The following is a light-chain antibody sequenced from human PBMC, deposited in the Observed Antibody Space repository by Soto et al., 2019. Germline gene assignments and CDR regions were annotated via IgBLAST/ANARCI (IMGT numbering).Light chain of an antibody. V-gene: IGKV1-33*01. CDR1: QDITNH. J-gene: IGKJ2*01. CDR3: QQYENLLYT. CDR2: DAS. Sequence: IQMTQSPSSLSASVGDRVSITCQASQDITNHLNWYQQKPGKAPRLLIHDASDLISGVPSRFTRSGSPRDFTLTISSLQPEDIATYYCQQYENLLYTFGQGTKVDIK.